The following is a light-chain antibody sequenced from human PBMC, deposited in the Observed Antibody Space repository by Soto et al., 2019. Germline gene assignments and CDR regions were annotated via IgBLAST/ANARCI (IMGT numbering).Light chain of an antibody. Sequence: DIQMTQSPSSLSASVGDRITITCRASQSINTYVNWYQQRPGKAPKLLIYATSSLQTGVPSRFSGSGSGTDFTLTISSLQPEDFATYYCQQSYSTPLTFGGGTKVEIK. V-gene: IGKV1-39*01. CDR3: QQSYSTPLT. CDR2: ATS. CDR1: QSINTY. J-gene: IGKJ4*01.